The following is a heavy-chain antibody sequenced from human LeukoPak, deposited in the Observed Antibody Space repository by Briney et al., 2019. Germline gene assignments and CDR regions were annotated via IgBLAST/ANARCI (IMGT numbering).Heavy chain of an antibody. CDR1: GGSISSYY. Sequence: TPSETLSLTCTVSGGSISSYYWSWIRQPPGKGLEWIGYIYYSGSTNYNPSLKSRVTISVDTSKNQFSLKLSSVTAADTAVYYCAREGGGSYNRYYYYMDVWGKGTTVTVSS. V-gene: IGHV4-59*01. D-gene: IGHD1-26*01. CDR3: AREGGGSYNRYYYYMDV. J-gene: IGHJ6*03. CDR2: IYYSGST.